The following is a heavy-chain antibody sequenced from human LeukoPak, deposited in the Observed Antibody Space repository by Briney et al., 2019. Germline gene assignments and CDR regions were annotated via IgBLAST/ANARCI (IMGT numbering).Heavy chain of an antibody. CDR3: ARLAPRTRYYDFWSGYPSQGAYWFDP. V-gene: IGHV4-39*01. D-gene: IGHD3-3*01. CDR1: GGSISSSSYY. J-gene: IGHJ5*02. CDR2: IYYSGST. Sequence: EASETLSLTCTVSGGSISSSSYYWGWIRQPPGKGLEWIGSIYYSGSTYYNPSLKSRVTISVDTSKNQFSLKLSSVTAADTAVYYCARLAPRTRYYDFWSGYPSQGAYWFDPWGQGTLVTVSS.